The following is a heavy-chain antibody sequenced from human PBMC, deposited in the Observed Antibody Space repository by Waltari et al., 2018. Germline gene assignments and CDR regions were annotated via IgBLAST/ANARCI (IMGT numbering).Heavy chain of an antibody. CDR1: GYLFTSYL. CDR2: IYPGDSDT. D-gene: IGHD3-16*02. Sequence: EVQLVQSGAEVTKPGESLKISCQRSGYLFTSYLFVWVRQMPGKGLEWMGIIYPGDSDTRDSPSFKGKVTSSADKSISTAYLQWSSLKASDTAMYYCARHRVTCGGVIAYLDYWGQGTLVTVSS. J-gene: IGHJ4*02. V-gene: IGHV5-51*01. CDR3: ARHRVTCGGVIAYLDY.